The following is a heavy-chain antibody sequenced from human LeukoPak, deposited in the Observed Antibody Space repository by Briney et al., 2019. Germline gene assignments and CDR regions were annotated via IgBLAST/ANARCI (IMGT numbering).Heavy chain of an antibody. CDR3: ARGRHGGSNYAAFDP. J-gene: IGHJ5*02. D-gene: IGHD4-11*01. CDR1: GVSSSSYR. CDR2: VHTSGST. V-gene: IGHV4-4*07. Sequence: SETLSLTGTVSGVSSSSYRWSWLRQAAGKGLNCIGRVHTSGSTNYDPSLKSRFSMSVDTSKSQFSLKLSSVTAADTAVYYCARGRHGGSNYAAFDPWGQGTLVTVSS.